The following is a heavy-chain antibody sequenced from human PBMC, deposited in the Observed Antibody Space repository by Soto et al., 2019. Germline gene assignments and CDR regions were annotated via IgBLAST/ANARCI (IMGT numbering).Heavy chain of an antibody. CDR2: ISGSGGST. D-gene: IGHD2-15*01. J-gene: IGHJ3*02. CDR1: GFTFSIYA. Sequence: GGSLRLSCAASGFTFSIYAMSWVRQAPGKGLEWVSAISGSGGSTYYADSVKGRFTISRDNSKNTLYLQMNSLRAEDTAVYYCAKPPLYCSGGSCYANAFDIWGQGTMVTVSS. CDR3: AKPPLYCSGGSCYANAFDI. V-gene: IGHV3-23*01.